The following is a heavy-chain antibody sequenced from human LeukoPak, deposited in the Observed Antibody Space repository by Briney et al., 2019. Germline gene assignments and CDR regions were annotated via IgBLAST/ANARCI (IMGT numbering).Heavy chain of an antibody. CDR1: GFTFSDYG. D-gene: IGHD3-10*01. V-gene: IGHV3-30*18. CDR2: ISYEGGNK. J-gene: IGHJ4*02. CDR3: AKVFEVRGARRPKDY. Sequence: GRSLRLSCAPSGFTFSDYGMHWVRQAPPKGLEWVALISYEGGNKFYADSVRDRFTISRDNSKNTLFLQMNSLRVEDTAVYYCAKVFEVRGARRPKDYWGQGTLVIVSS.